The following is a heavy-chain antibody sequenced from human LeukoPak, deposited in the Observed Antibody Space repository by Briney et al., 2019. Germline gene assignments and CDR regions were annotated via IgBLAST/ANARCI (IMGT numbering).Heavy chain of an antibody. Sequence: SETLSLTCTVSGGSISSYYWSWIRQPPGKGLEWIGYIYYSGSTNYNPSLKSRVTISVDTSKNQFSLKLSSVTAADTAVYYCARFLGGELERLSAFDIWGQGTMVTVSS. CDR1: GGSISSYY. D-gene: IGHD1-1*01. V-gene: IGHV4-59*01. J-gene: IGHJ3*02. CDR2: IYYSGST. CDR3: ARFLGGELERLSAFDI.